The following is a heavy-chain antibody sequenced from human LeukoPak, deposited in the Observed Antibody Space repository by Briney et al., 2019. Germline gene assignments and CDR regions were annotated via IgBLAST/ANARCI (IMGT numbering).Heavy chain of an antibody. J-gene: IGHJ4*02. CDR1: GDSISNKF. V-gene: IGHV4-4*07. CDR2: IHGTGSA. D-gene: IGHD5-12*01. CDR3: AREGKEYSGYEWSD. Sequence: SETLSLTCSVSGDSISNKFWSWIRQPAGKGLEWIGRIHGTGSANYHPSFESRVTVSIDTSRNQFSLKMRSVSAADTAVYYCAREGKEYSGYEWSDWGQGILVTVSS.